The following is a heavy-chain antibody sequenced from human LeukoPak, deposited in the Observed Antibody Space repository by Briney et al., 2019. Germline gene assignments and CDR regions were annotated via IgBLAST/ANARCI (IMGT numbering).Heavy chain of an antibody. CDR2: MNPNSGNA. Sequence: ASVKVSCKASGYTFTSYDINWVRQATGQGLEWMGWMNPNSGNAGYAQKFQGRVTMTKNTSISTAYMELSSLRSEDTAVYYCARGGLRGSYFDYWGQGTLVTVSS. CDR1: GYTFTSYD. J-gene: IGHJ4*02. D-gene: IGHD4-23*01. CDR3: ARGGLRGSYFDY. V-gene: IGHV1-8*01.